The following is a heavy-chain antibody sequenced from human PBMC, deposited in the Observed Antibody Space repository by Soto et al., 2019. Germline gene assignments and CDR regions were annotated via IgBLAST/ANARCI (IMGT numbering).Heavy chain of an antibody. CDR2: IYHSGST. J-gene: IGHJ4*02. D-gene: IGHD2-2*03. V-gene: IGHV4-4*02. CDR1: GGSISSSNW. Sequence: SETLSLTCAVSGGSISSSNWWSWVRQPPGKGLEWIGEIYHSGSTNYNPSLKSRVTISVDKSKNQFSLKLSSVTAADTAVYYCAREGNLGRWIQPLDSWGQGTLFTVSS. CDR3: AREGNLGRWIQPLDS.